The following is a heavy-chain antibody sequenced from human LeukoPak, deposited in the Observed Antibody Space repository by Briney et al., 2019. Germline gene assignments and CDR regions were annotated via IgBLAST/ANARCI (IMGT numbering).Heavy chain of an antibody. Sequence: SETLSLTCTVSGGSVSSGSYYWSWIRQPPGKGLEWIGYIYYSGSTNYNPSLKSRVTISVETSKNQFSLKLSSVTAADTAVYYCARQTSYGYCSSTSRFWWFDPWGQGTLVTVSS. CDR2: IYYSGST. V-gene: IGHV4-61*01. CDR3: ARQTSYGYCSSTSRFWWFDP. D-gene: IGHD2-2*03. CDR1: GGSVSSGSYY. J-gene: IGHJ5*02.